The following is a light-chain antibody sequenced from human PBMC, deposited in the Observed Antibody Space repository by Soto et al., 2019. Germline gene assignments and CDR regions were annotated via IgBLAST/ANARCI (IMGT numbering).Light chain of an antibody. CDR1: QSVSSNY. CDR3: QHYGSSPET. Sequence: EFVLTQSAGTLSLSAXERATLSCRASQSVSSNYLAWYQQKPGQAPRLLIYGASSRATGIPDRFSGSGSGTDFTLTISRREPEDFAVYYCQHYGSSPETFGQGTKVDI. V-gene: IGKV3-20*01. CDR2: GAS. J-gene: IGKJ1*01.